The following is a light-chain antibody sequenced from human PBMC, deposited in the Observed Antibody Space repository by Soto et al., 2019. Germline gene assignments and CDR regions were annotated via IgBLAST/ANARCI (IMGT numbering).Light chain of an antibody. Sequence: QSALTQPRSVSASPGQSVTISCTGTSSDVGGYNYVSWYQQHPGKAPQVVVYDVTKRPSGVPDRFSGSKSGNTASLIISGLQAEDEADYYCSSYAGLYSYVFGSGTKLTVL. V-gene: IGLV2-11*01. CDR2: DVT. CDR3: SSYAGLYSYV. J-gene: IGLJ1*01. CDR1: SSDVGGYNY.